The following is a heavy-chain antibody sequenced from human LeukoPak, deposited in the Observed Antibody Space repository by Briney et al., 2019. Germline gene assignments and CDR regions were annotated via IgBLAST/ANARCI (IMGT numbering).Heavy chain of an antibody. CDR1: GSTFSTNW. D-gene: IGHD3-16*01. CDR3: ANYIFG. J-gene: IGHJ4*02. V-gene: IGHV3-7*03. CDR2: MNPDGSEK. Sequence: PGGSLRLSCAASGSTFSTNWMNWVRQAPGKGLEWVANMNPDGSEKRYVDSVKGRFTISRDNAKNSLYLQMNSLRAEDTAVYYCANYIFGWGQGTLVTVSS.